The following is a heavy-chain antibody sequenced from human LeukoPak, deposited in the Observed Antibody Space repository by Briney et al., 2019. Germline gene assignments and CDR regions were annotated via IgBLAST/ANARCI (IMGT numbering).Heavy chain of an antibody. Sequence: SVKVSCKASGGTFSSCAISWVRQAPGQGLEWMGGIIPIFGTANYAQKFQGRVTITADESTSTAYMELSSLRSEDTAVYYCARASRGNSDFDYWGQGTLVTVSS. J-gene: IGHJ4*02. V-gene: IGHV1-69*13. CDR1: GGTFSSCA. D-gene: IGHD4-23*01. CDR3: ARASRGNSDFDY. CDR2: IIPIFGTA.